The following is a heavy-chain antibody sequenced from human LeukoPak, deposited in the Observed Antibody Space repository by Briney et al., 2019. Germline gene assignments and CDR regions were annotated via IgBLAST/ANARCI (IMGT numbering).Heavy chain of an antibody. CDR2: IIPIFGTA. CDR3: ARARGDDSYYYYMDV. J-gene: IGHJ6*03. CDR1: GGTFSSYA. Sequence: GASVKVSCKASGGTFSSYAISWVRQAPGQGLEWMGGIIPIFGTANYAQKFQGRVTITTDESTSTAYMELSRLRSEDTAVYYCARARGDDSYYYYMDVWGKGTTVTVSS. V-gene: IGHV1-69*05. D-gene: IGHD3-10*01.